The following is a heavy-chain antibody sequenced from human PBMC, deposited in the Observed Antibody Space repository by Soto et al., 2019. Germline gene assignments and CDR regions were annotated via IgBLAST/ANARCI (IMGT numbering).Heavy chain of an antibody. Sequence: QVQLVQSGAEVRKPGASVKVSCKASGYIFTNYDIMWVRRASGQGLEWMGWVNPNSGNTGYAQKFQGRVTMTRDTSISTVYMELSSLTSEDTAVYYCARGRRANFAPWGQGTLVTVSS. CDR1: GYIFTNYD. J-gene: IGHJ5*02. V-gene: IGHV1-8*01. CDR3: ARGRRANFAP. D-gene: IGHD6-25*01. CDR2: VNPNSGNT.